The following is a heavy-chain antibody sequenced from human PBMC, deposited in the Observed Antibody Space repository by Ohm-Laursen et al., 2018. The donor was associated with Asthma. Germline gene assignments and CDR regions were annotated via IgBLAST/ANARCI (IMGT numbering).Heavy chain of an antibody. D-gene: IGHD3-22*01. V-gene: IGHV3-7*03. CDR2: IKQDGSEK. Sequence: SLRLSCSASGFTFSSYWMSWVRQAPGKGLEWVANIKQDGSEKYYVDSVKGRFTISRDNSKNTLYLQMNSLRAEDTAVYYCAKFGHDSSGYDYWGQGTLVTVSS. CDR1: GFTFSSYW. CDR3: AKFGHDSSGYDY. J-gene: IGHJ4*02.